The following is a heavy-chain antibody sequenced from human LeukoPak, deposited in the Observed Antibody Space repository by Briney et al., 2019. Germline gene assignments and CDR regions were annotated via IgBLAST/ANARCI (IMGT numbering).Heavy chain of an antibody. CDR3: AKDRPPTQVVSAAIAY. V-gene: IGHV3-74*01. Sequence: GGSLRLSCAASGFTFSRYWMHWVRQAPGKGLVWVSRINTDGRTITYADSVKGRFTISRDNAKNTLYLQMNSLRAEDTAVYYCAKDRPPTQVVSAAIAYWGQGTLVTVSS. D-gene: IGHD2-2*01. CDR1: GFTFSRYW. CDR2: INTDGRTI. J-gene: IGHJ4*02.